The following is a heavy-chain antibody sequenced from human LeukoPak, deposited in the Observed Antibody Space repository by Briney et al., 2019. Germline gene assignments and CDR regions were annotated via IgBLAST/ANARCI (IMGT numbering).Heavy chain of an antibody. CDR1: GFTFSSYW. CDR3: GRDLPTVTSIDY. CDR2: IKEDGSEK. V-gene: IGHV3-7*01. Sequence: GGSLRLSCAASGFTFSSYWMSWVRQAPGKGLEWVANIKEDGSEKYYVDSVKGRFTISRDNAKNSLYLQMNSLRAEDTAVYYCGRDLPTVTSIDYWGQGTLVTVSS. J-gene: IGHJ4*02. D-gene: IGHD4-17*01.